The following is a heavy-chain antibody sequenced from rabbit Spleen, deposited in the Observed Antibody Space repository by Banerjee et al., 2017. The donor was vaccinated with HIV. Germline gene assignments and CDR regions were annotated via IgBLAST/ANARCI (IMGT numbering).Heavy chain of an antibody. J-gene: IGHJ4*01. Sequence: QEQLEESGGDLVQPEGSLTLTCTASGFSFSSSYYMCWVRQAPGKGLEWIACIYGGGSAGAAYASWAKGRFTISKTSSTTVTLQMTSLTAADTATYFCARYVHYNTAYYNLWGPGTLVTVS. CDR3: ARYVHYNTAYYNL. V-gene: IGHV1S45*01. D-gene: IGHD7-1*01. CDR1: GFSFSSSYY. CDR2: IYGGGSAGA.